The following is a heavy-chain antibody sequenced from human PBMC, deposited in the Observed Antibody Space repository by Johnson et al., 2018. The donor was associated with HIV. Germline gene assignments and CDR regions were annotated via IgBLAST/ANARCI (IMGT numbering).Heavy chain of an antibody. J-gene: IGHJ3*02. V-gene: IGHV3-64*01. Sequence: VQLVESGGGLIQPGGSLRLTCAASGFTVSSNYMSWVRQAPGKGLEWVSAISSNGGSTYYANSVKGRFTISRDNSKNTLYLQMGSLRAEDMAVYYCARRKAPYDAFDMWGQGTMVSVS. CDR3: ARRKAPYDAFDM. D-gene: IGHD6-6*01. CDR1: GFTVSSNY. CDR2: ISSNGGST.